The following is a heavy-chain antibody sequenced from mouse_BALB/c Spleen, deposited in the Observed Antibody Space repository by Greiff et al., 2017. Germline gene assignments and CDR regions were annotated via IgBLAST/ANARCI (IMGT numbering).Heavy chain of an antibody. J-gene: IGHJ1*01. CDR3: ARGGITTATYV. D-gene: IGHD1-2*01. V-gene: IGHV5-6-5*01. Sequence: EVQLVESGGGLVKPGGSLKLSCAASGFTFSSYAMSWVRQTPEKRLEWVASISSGGSTYYPDSVKGRFTISRDNARNILYLKMSSLRSEDTAMYYCARGGITTATYVWGAGTTVTVSS. CDR1: GFTFSSYA. CDR2: ISSGGST.